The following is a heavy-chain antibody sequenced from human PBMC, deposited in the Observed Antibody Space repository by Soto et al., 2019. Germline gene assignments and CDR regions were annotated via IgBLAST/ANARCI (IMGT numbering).Heavy chain of an antibody. V-gene: IGHV1-18*01. CDR2: ISAYNGNT. Sequence: ASVKVSCKASGYTFTSYGISWVRQAPGQGLEWMGWISAYNGNTNYAQKLQGQVTISADKSISTTYLQWSSLKASDTAIYYCARRGLGQLGFDPWGQGTLVTVSS. D-gene: IGHD6-6*01. J-gene: IGHJ5*02. CDR3: ARRGLGQLGFDP. CDR1: GYTFTSYG.